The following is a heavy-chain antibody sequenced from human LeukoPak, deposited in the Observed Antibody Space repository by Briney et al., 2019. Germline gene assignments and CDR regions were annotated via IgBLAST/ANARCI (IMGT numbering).Heavy chain of an antibody. Sequence: PGGSLRLSCAASGFTFSSYAMHWVRQAPGKGLEWVAVISYDGSNKYYADSVKGRFTISRDNSKNTLYLQMNSLRAEETAVYYCARDNNTSSYYFDYWGQGTLVTASS. V-gene: IGHV3-30-3*01. CDR3: ARDNNTSSYYFDY. J-gene: IGHJ4*02. D-gene: IGHD2/OR15-2a*01. CDR1: GFTFSSYA. CDR2: ISYDGSNK.